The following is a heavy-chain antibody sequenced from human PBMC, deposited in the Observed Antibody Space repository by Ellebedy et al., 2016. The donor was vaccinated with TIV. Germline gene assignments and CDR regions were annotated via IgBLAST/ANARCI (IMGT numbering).Heavy chain of an antibody. D-gene: IGHD5-24*01. V-gene: IGHV1-3*01. CDR2: INAGNGNT. Sequence: ASVKVSCKASGYTFTSYAMHWVRQAPGQRLEWMGWINAGNGNTNYAQKLQGRVTMTTDTSTSTAYMELRSLRSDDTAVYYCARDGYNRKHYYYYGMDVWGQGTMVTVSS. CDR1: GYTFTSYA. J-gene: IGHJ6*02. CDR3: ARDGYNRKHYYYYGMDV.